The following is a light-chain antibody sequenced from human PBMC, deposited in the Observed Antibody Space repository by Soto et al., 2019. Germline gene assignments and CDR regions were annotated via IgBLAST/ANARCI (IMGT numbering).Light chain of an antibody. V-gene: IGKV1-5*01. J-gene: IGKJ5*01. CDR1: QSISSW. CDR2: DAS. Sequence: DIQMTQSPSTLSASVGDRVIITCRASQSISSWLAWYQQKPGKAPKLLIYDASRLESGVPSRFSGSGSGTEFTLTISSLQPDDFATYYCQQYNSYSITFGQGTRLEIK. CDR3: QQYNSYSIT.